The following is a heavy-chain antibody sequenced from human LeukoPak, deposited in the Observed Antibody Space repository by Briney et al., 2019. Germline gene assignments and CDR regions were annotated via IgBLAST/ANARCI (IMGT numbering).Heavy chain of an antibody. J-gene: IGHJ4*02. D-gene: IGHD3-22*01. CDR2: INQDGSAR. CDR1: GFTFSSYW. CDR3: ARDVTYYYDTSGDN. V-gene: IGHV3-7*01. Sequence: GGSLRLSCAASGFTFSSYWMIWVRQAPGKGLEWVANINQDGSARYSVDSVKGRFTISRDNAKNSLYLQMNSLRAEDTAVYYCARDVTYYYDTSGDNWGQGTLVIVSS.